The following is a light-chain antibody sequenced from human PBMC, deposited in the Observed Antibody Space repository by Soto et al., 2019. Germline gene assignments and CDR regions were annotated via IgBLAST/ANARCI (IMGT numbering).Light chain of an antibody. V-gene: IGKV3-15*01. CDR3: QQYDNCPVT. CDR1: QSVSSN. J-gene: IGKJ4*01. Sequence: EIEMTQSPATLSVSPGERVTFSCRASQSVSSNLAWYQHKPGQAPRLLMSGASSGATGIPARFSGSGSGTEFTLTINSLQSEDFAIYYCQQYDNCPVTFGGGTKVELK. CDR2: GAS.